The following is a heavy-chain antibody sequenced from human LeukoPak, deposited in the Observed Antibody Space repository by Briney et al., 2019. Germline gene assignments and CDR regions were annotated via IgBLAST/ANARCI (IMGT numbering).Heavy chain of an antibody. CDR2: ISSSSSYI. CDR1: GFTFSSYS. J-gene: IGHJ4*02. D-gene: IGHD6-13*01. Sequence: GGSLRLSCAASGFTFSSYSMNWVRQAPGEGLEWVSSISSSSSYIYYADSVKGRFTISRDNAKNSLYLQMNSLRAEDTAVYYCARDRAGTAFDYWGQGTLVTVSS. CDR3: ARDRAGTAFDY. V-gene: IGHV3-21*01.